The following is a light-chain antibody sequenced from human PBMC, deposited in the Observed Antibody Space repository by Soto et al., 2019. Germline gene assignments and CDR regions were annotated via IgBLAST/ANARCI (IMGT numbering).Light chain of an antibody. J-gene: IGLJ1*01. CDR3: CSYAGSRTGV. CDR2: EGS. V-gene: IGLV2-23*01. CDR1: SSDVGSYNF. Sequence: QSALTQPASVSGSPGQSITISCTGTSSDVGSYNFVSWYQQHPGKAPKVMIYEGSKRPSGVSNRFSGSKSGNTASLTISVLQDEDEADYYRCSYAGSRTGVFGTGTKVTVL.